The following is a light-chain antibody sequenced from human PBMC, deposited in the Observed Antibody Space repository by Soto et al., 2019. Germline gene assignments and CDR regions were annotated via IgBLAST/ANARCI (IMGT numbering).Light chain of an antibody. Sequence: QSVLTQPPSVSGAPWQRVSISCTGTSSNIGAGYDVHWYQHLPGTAPKLLIFGDINRPSGVPDRFSGSKSGTSASLAITGLQAEDEADYYCQSYDSSLSISVFGGGTKVTVL. CDR3: QSYDSSLSISV. J-gene: IGLJ2*01. V-gene: IGLV1-40*01. CDR1: SSNIGAGYD. CDR2: GDI.